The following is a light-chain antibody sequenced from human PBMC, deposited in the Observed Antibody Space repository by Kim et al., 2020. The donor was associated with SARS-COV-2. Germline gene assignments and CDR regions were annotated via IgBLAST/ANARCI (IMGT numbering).Light chain of an antibody. J-gene: IGKJ1*01. CDR1: QDIASS. CDR3: KKYKSAPWT. CDR2: AAS. Sequence: GPVGDRVTITCRAGQDIASSLAWYQQKPGKVPELLIYAASTLQSGVQSRFRGRGSGKKFTLTIGSLQTEDVETYYCKKYKSAPWTFGAGTKMDIK. V-gene: IGKV1-27*01.